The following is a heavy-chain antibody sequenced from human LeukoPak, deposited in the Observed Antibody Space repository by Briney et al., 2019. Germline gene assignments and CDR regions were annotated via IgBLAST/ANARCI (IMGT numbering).Heavy chain of an antibody. V-gene: IGHV5-51*01. D-gene: IGHD2-15*01. CDR3: ARGTNFCSGGGCYSSDY. J-gene: IGHJ4*02. Sequence: PGESLKISCKGSGYSFTTNWIGWVRQMPGEGLEWMGIIYPGDSHTRYSPSFQGQVTISADKSISTAYLQWSSLKASDTAMYFCARGTNFCSGGGCYSSDYWGQGTLVTVSS. CDR1: GYSFTTNW. CDR2: IYPGDSHT.